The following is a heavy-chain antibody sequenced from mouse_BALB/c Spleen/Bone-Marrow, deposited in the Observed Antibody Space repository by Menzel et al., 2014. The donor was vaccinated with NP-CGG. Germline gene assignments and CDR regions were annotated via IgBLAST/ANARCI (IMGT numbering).Heavy chain of an antibody. V-gene: IGHV3-2*02. CDR3: ARKALYYAMDY. CDR1: GYSITSDYA. J-gene: IGHJ4*01. CDR2: ISYSGST. Sequence: EVQGVESGPGLVKPSQSLSLTCTVTGYSITSDYAWNWIRQFPGNKLEWVGYISYSGSTSYNPSLKSRISITRDTSKNQFFLQLNSVTTEDTATYYCARKALYYAMDYWGQGTSVTVSS.